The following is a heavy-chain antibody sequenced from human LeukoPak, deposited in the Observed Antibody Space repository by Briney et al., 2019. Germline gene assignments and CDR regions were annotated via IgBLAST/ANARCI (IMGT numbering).Heavy chain of an antibody. CDR1: GFTFSNYW. CDR3: VQGFYFDY. D-gene: IGHD4-11*01. V-gene: IGHV3-7*03. CDR2: IKRDGSEK. J-gene: IGHJ4*02. Sequence: GGSLRLSCAAAGFTFSNYWMSWGRQAPGKGLEWVADIKRDGSEKHYVDPVKGRFTISRDDAKTSLYLQMNSLRAEDTAAYYCVQGFYFDYWGQGTLVTVSS.